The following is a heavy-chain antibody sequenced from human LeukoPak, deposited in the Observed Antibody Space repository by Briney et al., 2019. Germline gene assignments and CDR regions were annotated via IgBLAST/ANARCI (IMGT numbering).Heavy chain of an antibody. CDR3: ARLGSYYDILTGQSPYYYYYYMDV. V-gene: IGHV4-34*01. CDR1: GRSFSGYY. D-gene: IGHD3-9*01. CDR2: INHSGST. Sequence: SETLSLTCAVYGRSFSGYYWSWIRQPPGKGLEWIGEINHSGSTNYNPSLKSRVTISVDTSKNQFSLKLSSVTAADTAVYYCARLGSYYDILTGQSPYYYYYYMDVWGKGTTVTISS. J-gene: IGHJ6*03.